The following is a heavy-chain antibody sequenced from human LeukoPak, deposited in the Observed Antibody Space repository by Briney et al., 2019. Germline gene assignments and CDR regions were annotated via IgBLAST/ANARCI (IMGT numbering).Heavy chain of an antibody. CDR2: LNPRSGAT. D-gene: IGHD5-12*01. V-gene: IGHV1-2*02. CDR3: ARDHRRGSTGYDMPAD. J-gene: IGHJ4*02. CDR1: GYTFTSYG. Sequence: GASVKVSCKASGYTFTSYGISWVRQAPGQGLEWMGWLNPRSGATNYAQKFQARVTMTRDTSINTAYMELSRLRSDDTAVYYCARDHRRGSTGYDMPADWGQGTLVTVSS.